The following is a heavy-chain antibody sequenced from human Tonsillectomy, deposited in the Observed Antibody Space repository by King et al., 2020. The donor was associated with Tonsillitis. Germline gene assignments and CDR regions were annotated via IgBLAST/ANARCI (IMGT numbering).Heavy chain of an antibody. CDR2: IDPSDSYT. CDR3: ARFYDSSGYYYESLGY. CDR1: GYSFTSYW. Sequence: QLVQSGAEVKKPGESLRISCKGSGYSFTSYWVSWVRQMPGKGLEWMGRIDPSDSYTTYTPSFQGHVTISADKSISTAYLRWSSLKASDTAMYYCARFYDSSGYYYESLGYWGQGTLVTVSS. J-gene: IGHJ4*02. D-gene: IGHD3-22*01. V-gene: IGHV5-10-1*03.